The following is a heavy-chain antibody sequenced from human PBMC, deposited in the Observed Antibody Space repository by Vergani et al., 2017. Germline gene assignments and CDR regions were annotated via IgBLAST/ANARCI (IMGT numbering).Heavy chain of an antibody. J-gene: IGHJ5*01. D-gene: IGHD3-16*01. Sequence: QVQLVQSGGEVEKPGASVTVSGKASGYTFRTYYISWVRQAPGQGLEWMGWISPYNGKTKSTKKFQGIVTMTTDTSTTTAYLELRSLTSDDTAVYYCARTSDPYVGEKYIWFDPWGQGTLVTVSS. CDR2: ISPYNGKT. V-gene: IGHV1-18*04. CDR3: ARTSDPYVGEKYIWFDP. CDR1: GYTFRTYY.